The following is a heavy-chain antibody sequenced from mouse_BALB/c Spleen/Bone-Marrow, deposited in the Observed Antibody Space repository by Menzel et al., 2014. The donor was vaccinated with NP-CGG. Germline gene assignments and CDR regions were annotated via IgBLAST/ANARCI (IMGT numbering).Heavy chain of an antibody. J-gene: IGHJ2*01. D-gene: IGHD1-2*01. Sequence: QVQLQQSGPQVVRPGASVKISCKASGYSFTSYWMHWVKQRPGQGLEWIGMIDPSDSETRLNQKFKDKATLTVDKSSSTAYMQLSSPTSDDSAVYYCARVGLRLPYYFDYWGQGTTRTVSS. CDR3: ARVGLRLPYYFDY. V-gene: IGHV1S127*01. CDR1: GYSFTSYW. CDR2: IDPSDSET.